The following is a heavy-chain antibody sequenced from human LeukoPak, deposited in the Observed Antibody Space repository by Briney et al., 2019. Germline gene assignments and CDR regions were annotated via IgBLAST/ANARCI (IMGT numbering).Heavy chain of an antibody. D-gene: IGHD1-26*01. Sequence: SETLSLTCAVYGGSFSGYYWSWIRQPPGKGLEWIGYIYYSGSTNYNPSLKSRVTISVDTSKNQFSLKLSSVTAADTAVYYCARRPIVGSTGFYFDPWGPGTLVTVSS. CDR3: ARRPIVGSTGFYFDP. CDR2: IYYSGST. V-gene: IGHV4-59*12. CDR1: GGSFSGYY. J-gene: IGHJ5*02.